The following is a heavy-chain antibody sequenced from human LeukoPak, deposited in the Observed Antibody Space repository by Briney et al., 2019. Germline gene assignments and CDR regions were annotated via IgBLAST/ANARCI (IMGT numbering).Heavy chain of an antibody. CDR1: GFTFSDYY. V-gene: IGHV3-11*03. CDR3: ANRPLDY. CDR2: ISTTSNYT. Sequence: PGGSLRLSCVVSGFTFSDYYMSWIRQAPGKGLERISYISTTSNYTNYVDSVKGRFTISRDNSKNTLYLQINTLRAEDTAVYYCANRPLDYWGQGTLVTVSS. J-gene: IGHJ4*02.